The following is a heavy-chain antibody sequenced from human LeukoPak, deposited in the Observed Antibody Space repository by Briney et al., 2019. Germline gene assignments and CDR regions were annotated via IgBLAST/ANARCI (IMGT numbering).Heavy chain of an antibody. CDR1: GFTFSDYY. V-gene: IGHV3-11*01. CDR3: ASSTRGYSYGLVGMDV. J-gene: IGHJ6*02. CDR2: ISSSGSTI. D-gene: IGHD5-18*01. Sequence: GRSLRLSCAASGFTFSDYYMSWIRQAPGKGLEWVSYISSSGSTIYYADSVKGRFTISRDNAKNSLYLQMNSLRAEDTAVYYCASSTRGYSYGLVGMDVWGQGTTVTVSS.